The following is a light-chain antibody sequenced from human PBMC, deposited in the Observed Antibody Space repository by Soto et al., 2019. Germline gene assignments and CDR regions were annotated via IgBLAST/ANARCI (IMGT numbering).Light chain of an antibody. Sequence: ETVLTQSPGTLSLSPGERASLSCRASSTVDSIYLAWYQQKPGQAPRLLIYGATNRATGIPDRFSGSGSGTDFTLTISRLEPEDFAVYYCQQYGSAPFTFGPGTKVDIK. J-gene: IGKJ3*01. V-gene: IGKV3-20*01. CDR1: STVDSIY. CDR3: QQYGSAPFT. CDR2: GAT.